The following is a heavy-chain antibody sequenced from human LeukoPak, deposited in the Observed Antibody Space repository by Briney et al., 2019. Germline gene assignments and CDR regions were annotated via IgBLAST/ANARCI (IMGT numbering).Heavy chain of an antibody. CDR3: ARPRTAKIPSAFDL. J-gene: IGHJ4*02. V-gene: IGHV3-30*04. D-gene: IGHD5-18*01. Sequence: PGGSLRLSCAASGFTFSSYAMHWVRQAPGMGLEWLAVISYDGSKRFYADSVKGRFTISRDDSKNTLYLQVSSLRAEDMAVYSCARPRTAKIPSAFDLWGQGTLVTVSS. CDR1: GFTFSSYA. CDR2: ISYDGSKR.